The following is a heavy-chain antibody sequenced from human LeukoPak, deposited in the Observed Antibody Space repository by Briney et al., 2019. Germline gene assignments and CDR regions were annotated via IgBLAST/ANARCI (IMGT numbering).Heavy chain of an antibody. CDR3: AKYGSATYYYDSSGYERGAKFYYYYMDV. CDR2: ISGSGGST. Sequence: GGSLRLSCAASGFPFNIYGMHWVRQAPGKGLEWVSAISGSGGSTYYADSVKGRFTISRDNSKNTLYLQMNSLRAEDTAVYYCAKYGSATYYYDSSGYERGAKFYYYYMDVWGKGTTVTVSS. V-gene: IGHV3-23*01. J-gene: IGHJ6*03. CDR1: GFPFNIYG. D-gene: IGHD3-22*01.